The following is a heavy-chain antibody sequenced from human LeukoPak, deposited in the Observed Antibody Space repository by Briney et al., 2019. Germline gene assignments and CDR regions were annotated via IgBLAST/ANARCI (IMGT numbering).Heavy chain of an antibody. CDR3: ARDRLDCSSTSCQRWFDP. CDR2: IYYSGST. J-gene: IGHJ5*02. D-gene: IGHD2-2*01. CDR1: GGSISSGGYY. V-gene: IGHV4-31*03. Sequence: SETLSLTCTVSGGSISSGGYYWSWIRQHPGKGLEWIGYIYYSGSTYYNPSLKSRVTISVDTSKNQFSLKLSSVTAADTAVYYRARDRLDCSSTSCQRWFDPWGQGTLVTVSS.